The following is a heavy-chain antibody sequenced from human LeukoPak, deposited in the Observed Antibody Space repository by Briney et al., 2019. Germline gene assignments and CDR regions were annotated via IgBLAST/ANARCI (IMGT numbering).Heavy chain of an antibody. Sequence: PGGSLRLSCLASGFTFTHTWMSWVRQTPGKGLEWIGRIKSKSDGGTTGYAAPVKGRFTISRDDSKNTLYLQMNSLKTEDTALYHCSMGGHYFGSWGQGILVTVSS. CDR2: IKSKSDGGTT. D-gene: IGHD3-10*01. CDR1: GFTFTHTW. J-gene: IGHJ4*02. V-gene: IGHV3-15*01. CDR3: SMGGHYFGS.